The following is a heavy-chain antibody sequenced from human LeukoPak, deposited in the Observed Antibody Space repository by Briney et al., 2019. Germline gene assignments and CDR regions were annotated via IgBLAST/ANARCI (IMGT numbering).Heavy chain of an antibody. CDR1: GGSISSYY. J-gene: IGHJ4*02. CDR3: ARDYSHWSGYSPFDY. D-gene: IGHD3-3*01. V-gene: IGHV4-4*07. Sequence: SETLSLTCTVSGGSISSYYWSWIRQPAGKGLEWIGRIYTSGSTNYNPSLKSRVTMSVDTSKNQFSLKLSSVTAADTAVYYCARDYSHWSGYSPFDYWGQGTLVTVSS. CDR2: IYTSGST.